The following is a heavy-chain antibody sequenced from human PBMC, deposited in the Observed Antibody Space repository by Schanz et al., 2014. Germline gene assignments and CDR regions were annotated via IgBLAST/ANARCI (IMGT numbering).Heavy chain of an antibody. V-gene: IGHV7-4-1*02. Sequence: QVQLVQSGSEVKKPGASVKVSCKASGYTFPSYGISWVRQAPGQGLEWMGWIIPNTGNPTYAQGFTGRFVFSLDTSVSTAYLQISGLKAEDSAVYYCARARYGLDVWGQGTTVTVSS. J-gene: IGHJ6*02. CDR2: IIPNTGNP. CDR3: ARARYGLDV. CDR1: GYTFPSYG.